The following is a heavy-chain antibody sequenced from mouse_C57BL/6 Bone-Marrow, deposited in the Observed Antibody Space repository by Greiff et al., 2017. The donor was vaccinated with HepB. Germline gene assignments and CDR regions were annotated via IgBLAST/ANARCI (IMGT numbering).Heavy chain of an antibody. CDR3: ARYDYSWFAY. V-gene: IGHV1-54*01. D-gene: IGHD2-4*01. CDR1: GYAFTNYL. Sequence: VQLQQSGAELVRPGTSVKVSCKASGYAFTNYLIEWVKQRPGQGLEWIGVINPGSGGTNYNEKFKGKATLTADKSSSTAYMQLSSLTSEDSAVYFCARYDYSWFAYWGQGTLVTVSA. J-gene: IGHJ3*01. CDR2: INPGSGGT.